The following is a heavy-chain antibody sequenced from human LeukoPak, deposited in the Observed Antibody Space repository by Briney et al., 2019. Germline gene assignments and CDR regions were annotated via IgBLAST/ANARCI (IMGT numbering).Heavy chain of an antibody. CDR1: GFTFSSYS. V-gene: IGHV3-48*04. CDR2: ISSSSSTI. CDR3: ARDVLKDYGSGSDYPDY. J-gene: IGHJ4*02. D-gene: IGHD3-10*01. Sequence: HPGGSLRLSCAASGFTFSSYSMNWVRQAPGKGLEWVSYISSSSSTIYYADSVKGRFTISRDNAKNSLYLQMNSLRAEDTAVYYCARDVLKDYGSGSDYPDYWGQGTLVTVSS.